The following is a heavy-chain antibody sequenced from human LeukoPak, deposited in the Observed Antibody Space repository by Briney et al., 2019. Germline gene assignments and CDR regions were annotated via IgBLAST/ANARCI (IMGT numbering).Heavy chain of an antibody. CDR3: AKDFRIGYSAHFDD. J-gene: IGHJ4*02. CDR2: IYENGGTT. Sequence: GGSLRLSCAASGFTFSNYAMNWVRQAPEKGLEFVSGIYENGGTTYYADSVKGRFSISRDNSKNTLYLQMDSLRGEDTAVYYCAKDFRIGYSAHFDDWGQGALVTVSS. V-gene: IGHV3-23*01. D-gene: IGHD2-21*01. CDR1: GFTFSNYA.